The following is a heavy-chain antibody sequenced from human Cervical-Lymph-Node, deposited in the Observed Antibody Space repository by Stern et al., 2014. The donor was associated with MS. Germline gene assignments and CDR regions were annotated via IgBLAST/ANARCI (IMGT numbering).Heavy chain of an antibody. Sequence: VQLVQSGAEVKKPGASVNVSWEASGFSFTTHYMHWIRQAPGEGLEGVGMINPNTGTTSYARQFQGRVIITRDTSTSTIYMELTGLRSEDTALYFCTRVQRERRALDPFDPWGQGTLVTVSP. J-gene: IGHJ5*02. CDR1: GFSFTTHY. D-gene: IGHD1-1*01. CDR2: INPNTGTT. CDR3: TRVQRERRALDPFDP. V-gene: IGHV1-46*03.